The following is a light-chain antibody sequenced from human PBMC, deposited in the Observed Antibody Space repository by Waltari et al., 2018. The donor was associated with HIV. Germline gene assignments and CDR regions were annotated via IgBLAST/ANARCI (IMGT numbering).Light chain of an antibody. CDR2: GAS. CDR1: QSVSSTY. J-gene: IGKJ4*01. V-gene: IGKV3-20*01. Sequence: EIVLTQSPGTLSLSLGERVRLSCRASQSVSSTYLAWYQQKPGQAPRLLIYGASNRATGVPDRFSGSGSGTDFTLTNSRLEPDDFAVYYCQQYVSLPLTFGGGTKVEIK. CDR3: QQYVSLPLT.